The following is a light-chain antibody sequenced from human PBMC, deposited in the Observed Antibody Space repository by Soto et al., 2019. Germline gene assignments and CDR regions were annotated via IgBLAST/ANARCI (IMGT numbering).Light chain of an antibody. CDR3: SSYTSSSRV. Sequence: QSVLTQPASVSGSPGQSITISCTGTSSDVGGYNYVSWYQQHPGKAPKLMIYDVSNRPSGVSNRFSGSKSGNTASLTISGLQAEDEAGYYCSSYTSSSRVFGGGTKVTVL. V-gene: IGLV2-14*01. CDR2: DVS. CDR1: SSDVGGYNY. J-gene: IGLJ2*01.